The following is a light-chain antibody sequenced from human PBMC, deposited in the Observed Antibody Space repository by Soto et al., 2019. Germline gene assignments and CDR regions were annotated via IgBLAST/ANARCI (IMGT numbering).Light chain of an antibody. Sequence: DIQLTQFPPSLSASVGGRLSISCRASQTITTFLNWYQQRPGKAPKLLIFLASRLQSGVPSRFSGSGSGTDFTLTITNVQPEDFATYPCQQGYSTPYTFGPGTTVDI. J-gene: IGKJ3*01. CDR1: QTITTF. CDR2: LAS. CDR3: QQGYSTPYT. V-gene: IGKV1-39*01.